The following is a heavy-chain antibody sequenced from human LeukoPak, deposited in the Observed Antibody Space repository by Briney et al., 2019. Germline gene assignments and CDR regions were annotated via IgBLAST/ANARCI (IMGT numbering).Heavy chain of an antibody. V-gene: IGHV3-30-3*01. CDR3: ARDRYDILTGYPKVYGMDV. CDR1: GFTFSSHA. D-gene: IGHD3-9*01. Sequence: GRSLRLSCAASGFTFSSHAMHWVRQAPGKGLEWVAVTSYDGSNKNYADSVKGRFTISRDNSKNTLYLQMNSLRAEDTAVYYCARDRYDILTGYPKVYGMDVWGQGTTVTVSS. CDR2: TSYDGSNK. J-gene: IGHJ6*02.